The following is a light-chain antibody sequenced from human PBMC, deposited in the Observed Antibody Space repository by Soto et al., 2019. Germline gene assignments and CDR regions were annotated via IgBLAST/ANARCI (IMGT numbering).Light chain of an antibody. V-gene: IGKV1-5*01. CDR1: QSIRSW. Sequence: DIQMTQSPSTLSGSVGDRVTITRRASQSIRSWLAWYQQKPGKAPELLIYDASSLNRGVPSRFSGSGSGTDFTLTISRLQPDDFATYYCHQYNSYPRTFGHGTKVDIK. J-gene: IGKJ1*01. CDR2: DAS. CDR3: HQYNSYPRT.